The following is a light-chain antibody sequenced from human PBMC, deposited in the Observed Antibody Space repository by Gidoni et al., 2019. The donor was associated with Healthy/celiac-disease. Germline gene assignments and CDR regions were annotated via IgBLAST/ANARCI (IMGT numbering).Light chain of an antibody. CDR3: QQYNNWPPLT. CDR1: QSVSSN. V-gene: IGKV3-15*01. CDR2: GAS. J-gene: IGKJ4*01. Sequence: EMVMTQSPATLSVPPGERATLSCRASQSVSSNLAWYQQKPGQAPRLLIYGASPRATGIPARFSGSGSGTEFTLTISSLQSEDFAVYYCQQYNNWPPLTFGGGTKVEIK.